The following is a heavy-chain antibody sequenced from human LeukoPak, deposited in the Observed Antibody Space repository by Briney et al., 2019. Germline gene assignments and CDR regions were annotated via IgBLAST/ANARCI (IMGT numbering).Heavy chain of an antibody. D-gene: IGHD1-26*01. V-gene: IGHV4-34*01. CDR3: ARHSGIGMAQLYFDY. Sequence: SETLSLTCAVYGGSFSGYFWNWIRQPPGKGLEWIGEINHSGSTNYNPSHKSRVTISVDTSKNQFSLSLSSVTAADTAVYHCARHSGIGMAQLYFDYWGQGTLVTVSS. CDR1: GGSFSGYF. J-gene: IGHJ4*02. CDR2: INHSGST.